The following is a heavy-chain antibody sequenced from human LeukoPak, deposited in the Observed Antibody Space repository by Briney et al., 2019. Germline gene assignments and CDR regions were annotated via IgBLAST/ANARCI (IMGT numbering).Heavy chain of an antibody. CDR2: ISGSGGST. D-gene: IGHD6-13*01. J-gene: IGHJ3*02. CDR1: GLTLSSHA. V-gene: IGHV3-23*01. CDR3: AKDKRGSWLREQIVDACDI. Sequence: GGSLTLSCAASGLTLSSHAMSWVRQAPGKGLEWVSAISGSGGSTYYADSVKGRFTISRDNSKNTLYLQMNSLRAEDTAVYYCAKDKRGSWLREQIVDACDICGEGRMVSVSS.